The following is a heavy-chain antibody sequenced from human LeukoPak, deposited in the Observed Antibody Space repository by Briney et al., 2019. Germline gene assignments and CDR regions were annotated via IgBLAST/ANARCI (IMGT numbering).Heavy chain of an antibody. J-gene: IGHJ4*02. D-gene: IGHD3-10*01. Sequence: PSETLSLTCTVSGGSISSYYWSWIRQPPGKGLEWIGYIYYSGSTNYNPSLKSRVTISVDTSKNQFSLKLSSVTAADTAVYYCAREDYYGSGSPAFDYWGQGTLVTVSS. V-gene: IGHV4-59*01. CDR2: IYYSGST. CDR1: GGSISSYY. CDR3: AREDYYGSGSPAFDY.